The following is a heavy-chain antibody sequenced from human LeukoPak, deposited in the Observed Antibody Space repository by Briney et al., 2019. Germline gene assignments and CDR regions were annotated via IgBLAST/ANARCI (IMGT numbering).Heavy chain of an antibody. CDR3: ARVMDGYKNWFDP. D-gene: IGHD5-24*01. Sequence: SQTLSLTCTVSGGSISSGGYYWSWIRQHPGKGLEWIGYIYYSGSTYYNPSLKSRVTILVDTSKNQFSLKLSSVTAADTAVYYCARVMDGYKNWFDPWGQGTLVTVSS. CDR1: GGSISSGGYY. CDR2: IYYSGST. J-gene: IGHJ5*02. V-gene: IGHV4-31*03.